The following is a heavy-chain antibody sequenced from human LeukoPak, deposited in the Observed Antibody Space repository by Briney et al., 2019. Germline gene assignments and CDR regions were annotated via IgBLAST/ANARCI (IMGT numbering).Heavy chain of an antibody. V-gene: IGHV3-33*01. CDR2: IWYDDSYK. Sequence: GGSLRLSCAASGFTFSSYGMHWVRQAPGKGLEWVAVIWYDDSYKYYADSVKGRFTISRDNSKNTLYLQMNSLRAEDTALYYCARDPLRYDYIGRPIANYFDYWGRGPLVTVSS. J-gene: IGHJ4*02. CDR1: GFTFSSYG. CDR3: ARDPLRYDYIGRPIANYFDY. D-gene: IGHD3-16*01.